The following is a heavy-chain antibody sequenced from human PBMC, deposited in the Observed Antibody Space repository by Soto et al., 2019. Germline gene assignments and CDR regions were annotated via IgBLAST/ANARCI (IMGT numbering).Heavy chain of an antibody. V-gene: IGHV3-30*18. J-gene: IGHJ4*02. CDR3: AKDTDVVGAAYKFDY. CDR2: ISYDGGNK. D-gene: IGHD1-26*01. Sequence: GGSLRLSCVASGFSFSSYGMHWVRQAPGKGLEWVAVISYDGGNKYCADSVKGRFTISRDNSKNTLDLQMNSLRGEDTAVYYCAKDTDVVGAAYKFDYWGQGTLVTVSS. CDR1: GFSFSSYG.